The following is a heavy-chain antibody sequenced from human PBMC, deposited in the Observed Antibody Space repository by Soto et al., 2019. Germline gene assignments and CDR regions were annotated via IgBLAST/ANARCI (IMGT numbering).Heavy chain of an antibody. D-gene: IGHD5-18*01. CDR3: ARDGRRYSYGYDYYGMDV. J-gene: IGHJ6*02. CDR1: GYTFTSYG. V-gene: IGHV1-18*01. Sequence: QVQLVQSGAEVKKPGASVKVSCKASGYTFTSYGISWVRQAPGQGLEWMGWLSAYNGNTNYAQKLQGRGTMTTDTSTSTAYMELRSMRSDDTAVYYCARDGRRYSYGYDYYGMDVWGQGTTVTGSS. CDR2: LSAYNGNT.